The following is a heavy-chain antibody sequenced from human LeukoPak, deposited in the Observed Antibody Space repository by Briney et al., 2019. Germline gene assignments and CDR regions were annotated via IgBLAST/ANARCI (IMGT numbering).Heavy chain of an antibody. CDR2: IYYSGST. J-gene: IGHJ4*02. D-gene: IGHD5-12*01. Sequence: SETLSLTCTVSGDSMNGYYWSGIRQPPGKGLEWIGYIYYSGSTNYNPSLKSRVTISVDTSKNQFSLKLSSVTAADTAVYYCARHPLVATIFDYWGQGALVTVSS. V-gene: IGHV4-59*08. CDR1: GDSMNGYY. CDR3: ARHPLVATIFDY.